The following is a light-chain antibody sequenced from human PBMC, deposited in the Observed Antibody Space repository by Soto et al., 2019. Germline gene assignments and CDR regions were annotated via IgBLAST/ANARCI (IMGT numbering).Light chain of an antibody. V-gene: IGLV1-40*01. CDR2: GNS. CDR1: SSNIGAGYD. Sequence: QLVLTQPPSVSGAPGQRVTISCTGSSSNIGAGYDIHWYQQLPGTAPKLLIYGNSNRPSGVPDRFSGSKSGTSASLAITGLQAEDDPDYYCQSYDSSLSASVFGGGTKVTVL. CDR3: QSYDSSLSASV. J-gene: IGLJ3*02.